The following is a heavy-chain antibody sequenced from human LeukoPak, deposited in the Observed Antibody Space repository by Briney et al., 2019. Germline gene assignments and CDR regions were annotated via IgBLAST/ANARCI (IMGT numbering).Heavy chain of an antibody. V-gene: IGHV3-23*01. CDR2: ISGSGGST. J-gene: IGHJ4*02. CDR1: GFTFSNYG. Sequence: GGSLRLSCAVSGFTFSNYGMTWVRQAPGKGLEWVSAISGSGGSTYYADSVKGRFTISRDNSKNTLYLQMNSLRAEDTAVYYCAKVRVDILVVVAAPFDYWGQGTLVTVSS. CDR3: AKVRVDILVVVAAPFDY. D-gene: IGHD2-15*01.